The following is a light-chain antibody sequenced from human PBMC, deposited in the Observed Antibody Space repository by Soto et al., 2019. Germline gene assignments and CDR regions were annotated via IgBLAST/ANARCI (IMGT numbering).Light chain of an antibody. CDR1: QTISSL. J-gene: IGKJ1*01. Sequence: DIQMTQSPSTLSGSVGDRVTISCRASQTISSLLASYQKKPGKGPKLLIYKASTLKSGVPSRFSGSGSGTEFTLTISSLQPDDFATYYCQHYNSYSEAFGQGTKVDI. V-gene: IGKV1-5*03. CDR2: KAS. CDR3: QHYNSYSEA.